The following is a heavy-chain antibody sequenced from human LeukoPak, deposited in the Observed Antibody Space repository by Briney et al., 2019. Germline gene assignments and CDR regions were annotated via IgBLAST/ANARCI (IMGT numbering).Heavy chain of an antibody. V-gene: IGHV4-38-2*02. CDR1: GYSISSGYY. CDR2: IYHSGST. D-gene: IGHD3-22*01. Sequence: SETLSLTCTVSGYSISSGYYWGWIRQPPGKGLEWIGSIYHSGSTYYSPSLKSRVTISVDTSKNQFSLKLSSVTAADTAVYYCARDLPYYYDSSGYSYWGQGTLVTVSS. CDR3: ARDLPYYYDSSGYSY. J-gene: IGHJ4*02.